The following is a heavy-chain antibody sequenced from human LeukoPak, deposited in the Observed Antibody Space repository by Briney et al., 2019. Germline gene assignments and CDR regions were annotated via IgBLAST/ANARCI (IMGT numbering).Heavy chain of an antibody. Sequence: GGSLRLSCAASGFTFSTYPMHWVRQAPGKGLEWVAVIADDGKDKHYVESVKGRFTISRDNSKNTLYLQMNSLRVEDTAVYYCARDRHIAAAGYYFDYWGQGTLVTVSS. D-gene: IGHD6-25*01. CDR3: ARDRHIAAAGYYFDY. CDR1: GFTFSTYP. J-gene: IGHJ4*02. V-gene: IGHV3-30*04. CDR2: IADDGKDK.